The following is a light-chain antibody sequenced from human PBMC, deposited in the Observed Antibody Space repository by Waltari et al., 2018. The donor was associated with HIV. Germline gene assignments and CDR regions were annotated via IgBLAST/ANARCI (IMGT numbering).Light chain of an antibody. J-gene: IGLJ2*01. CDR2: SNT. Sequence: QSVLTQPPSASGAPGQRVSISCSGGNSNIGSYAVSWYQQLSGTAPKLLIYSNTQRPSGVPDRFSGSKSGTAASRAIGGLQSEDEADYYCAAWDDSLSGSVVFGGGTKLTVL. CDR3: AAWDDSLSGSVV. CDR1: NSNIGSYA. V-gene: IGLV1-44*01.